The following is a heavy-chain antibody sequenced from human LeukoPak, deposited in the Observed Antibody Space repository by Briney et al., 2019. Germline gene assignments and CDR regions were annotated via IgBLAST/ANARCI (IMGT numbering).Heavy chain of an antibody. Sequence: ASVKVSCKASGYTFTGYYMHWVRQAPGQGLEWMGWINPNSGGANYAQKFQGRVTMTRDPSISTAYMEVSRLRSDDTAVYYCATHRSSWYFDYWGQGTLVTVSS. J-gene: IGHJ4*02. CDR2: INPNSGGA. D-gene: IGHD6-13*01. CDR1: GYTFTGYY. CDR3: ATHRSSWYFDY. V-gene: IGHV1-2*02.